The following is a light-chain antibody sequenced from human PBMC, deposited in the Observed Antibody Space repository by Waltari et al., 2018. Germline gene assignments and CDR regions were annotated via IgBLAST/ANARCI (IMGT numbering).Light chain of an antibody. V-gene: IGKV2-28*01. CDR2: LGS. CDR1: QSLLYNRNDF. CDR3: MQGRQPGYT. J-gene: IGKJ2*01. Sequence: QSLLYNRNDFLRWYVQKPGQVPQLLISLGSRRAAGLSDMFSGSVSSTDFILISSRVEPEYVGLYYCMQGRQPGYTFGQGTRLEI.